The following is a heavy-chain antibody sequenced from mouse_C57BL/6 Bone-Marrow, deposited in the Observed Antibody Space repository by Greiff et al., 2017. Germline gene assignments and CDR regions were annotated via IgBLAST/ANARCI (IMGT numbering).Heavy chain of an antibody. CDR1: GFSFNTYA. V-gene: IGHV10-1*01. Sequence: EVQLVESGGGLVQPKGSLKLSCAASGFSFNTYAMNWVRQAPGKGLEWVARIRSKSNNYATYYADSVKDRFTISRDDSESMLYLQMNNLKTEDTAMYYCVRDYGSSYDDAMDYWGQGTSVTVSS. J-gene: IGHJ4*01. D-gene: IGHD1-1*01. CDR3: VRDYGSSYDDAMDY. CDR2: IRSKSNNYAT.